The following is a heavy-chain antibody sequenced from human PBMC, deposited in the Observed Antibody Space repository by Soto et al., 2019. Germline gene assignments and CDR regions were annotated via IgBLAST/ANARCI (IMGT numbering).Heavy chain of an antibody. Sequence: PGGSLRLSCAVSGLPFSDAWMNWLRQVPGKGLEWVARIRSQTDGGTTDYTAPVNGRFAISRDDPKNTLYLQMNNLKTEDTAIYYCATAPGYWGSAPLDYWGQGTLVTVSS. CDR3: ATAPGYWGSAPLDY. CDR1: GLPFSDAW. D-gene: IGHD7-27*01. V-gene: IGHV3-15*07. CDR2: IRSQTDGGTT. J-gene: IGHJ4*02.